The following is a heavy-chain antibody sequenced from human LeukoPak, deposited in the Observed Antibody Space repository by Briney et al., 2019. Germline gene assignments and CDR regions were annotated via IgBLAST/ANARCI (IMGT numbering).Heavy chain of an antibody. CDR1: GFTFSSYG. Sequence: PGGSLRLSCAASGFTFSSYGMHWVRQAPGKGLEWVAVISYDGSNKYYADSVKGRFTISRDNSKNTLYLQMNSLRAEDTAVYYCAKEWGSRPAYYFDYWGQGTLVTVSS. CDR3: AKEWGSRPAYYFDY. J-gene: IGHJ4*02. CDR2: ISYDGSNK. D-gene: IGHD6-13*01. V-gene: IGHV3-30*18.